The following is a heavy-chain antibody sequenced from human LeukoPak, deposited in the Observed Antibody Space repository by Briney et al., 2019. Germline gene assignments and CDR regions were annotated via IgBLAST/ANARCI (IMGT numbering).Heavy chain of an antibody. CDR1: GGPISSYY. Sequence: PSETLSLTCTVSGGPISSYYWSWIRQPPGKGLEWIGYIYYSGSTNYNPSLKSRVTISVDTSKNQFSLKLSSVTAADTAVYYCASMGYSYGLDYWGQGTLVTVSS. J-gene: IGHJ4*02. V-gene: IGHV4-59*01. D-gene: IGHD5-18*01. CDR3: ASMGYSYGLDY. CDR2: IYYSGST.